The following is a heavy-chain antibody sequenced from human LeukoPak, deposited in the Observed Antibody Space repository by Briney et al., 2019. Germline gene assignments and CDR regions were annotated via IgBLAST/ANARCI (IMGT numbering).Heavy chain of an antibody. Sequence: GGSLRLSCAASGFTFGSYAMSWVRQAPGKGLEWVSAISGSGGSTYYADSVKGRFTISRDNSKNTLYLQMNSLRAEDTAVYYCAKEFSPGQWLVFGCFDYWGQGTLVTVSS. CDR2: ISGSGGST. CDR3: AKEFSPGQWLVFGCFDY. CDR1: GFTFGSYA. V-gene: IGHV3-23*01. J-gene: IGHJ4*02. D-gene: IGHD6-19*01.